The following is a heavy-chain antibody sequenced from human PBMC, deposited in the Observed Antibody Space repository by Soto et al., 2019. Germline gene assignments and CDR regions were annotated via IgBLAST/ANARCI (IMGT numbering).Heavy chain of an antibody. CDR3: ARAGYYDSSGYYYELYYFDY. V-gene: IGHV4-31*03. J-gene: IGHJ4*02. CDR2: IYYSGST. D-gene: IGHD3-22*01. CDR1: GGSISSGGYY. Sequence: PSETLSLTCTVSGGSISSGGYYWSWIRQHPGKGLEWIGYIYYSGSTYYNPSLKSRVTISVDTSKNQFSLKLSSVTAADTAVYYCARAGYYDSSGYYYELYYFDYWGQGTLVTVSS.